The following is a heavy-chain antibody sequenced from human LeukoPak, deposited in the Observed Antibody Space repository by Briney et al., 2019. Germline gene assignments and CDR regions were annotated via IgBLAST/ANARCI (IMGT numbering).Heavy chain of an antibody. CDR2: ISSSSYI. Sequence: PGGSLRLSCAASGFTFSSYSINWVRQAPGKGLEWVSSISSSSYIYYADSVKGRFTISRDNAKNSLYLQMNSLRAEDTALYYCARKADGSGSFDYWGQGTLVTVSS. CDR3: ARKADGSGSFDY. D-gene: IGHD3-10*01. J-gene: IGHJ4*02. CDR1: GFTFSSYS. V-gene: IGHV3-21*01.